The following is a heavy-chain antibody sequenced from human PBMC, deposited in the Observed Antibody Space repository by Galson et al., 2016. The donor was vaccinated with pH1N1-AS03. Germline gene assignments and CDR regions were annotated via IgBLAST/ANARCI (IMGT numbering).Heavy chain of an antibody. CDR3: ARTRNKGLLPLIDALDI. V-gene: IGHV5-51*03. J-gene: IGHJ3*02. CDR2: IYPGDSDS. CDR1: ADSFSSYW. Sequence: QSGAEVKKPGEPLNISCKGSADSFSSYWIAWVRQMPGKGPEWMGVIYPGDSDSRYSPSFRGPVTITSDKSTNTAYLQWRSLKASDTAIYYCARTRNKGLLPLIDALDIWGQGTMVTVSS. D-gene: IGHD3-22*01.